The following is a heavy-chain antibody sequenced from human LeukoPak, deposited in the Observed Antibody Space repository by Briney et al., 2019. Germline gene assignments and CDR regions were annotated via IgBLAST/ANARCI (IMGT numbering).Heavy chain of an antibody. CDR3: ARKGGYYDSSGYAPDY. CDR2: INPNSGGT. J-gene: IGHJ4*02. CDR1: GYTFTGYY. V-gene: IGHV1-2*02. D-gene: IGHD3-22*01. Sequence: ASVKVSCKASGYTFTGYYMHWVRQAPGQGLEWMGWINPNSGGTNYAQKFQGRVTMTRDTSISTAYMELSRLRSDDTAVYYCARKGGYYDSSGYAPDYWGQGTLVTVSS.